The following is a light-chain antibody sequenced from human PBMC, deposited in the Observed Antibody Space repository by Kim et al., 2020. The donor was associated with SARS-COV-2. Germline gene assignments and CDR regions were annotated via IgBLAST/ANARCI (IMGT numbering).Light chain of an antibody. CDR2: HAS. V-gene: IGKV1-5*01. Sequence: ASVGDRVTITCRASQSISGWLAWYQQKPGKAPNLLIYHASTLQSGVPSRFSGSGSGTEFTLTITTLQPDDFATYYCQQYSTFQITFGQGTRLEIK. CDR3: QQYSTFQIT. J-gene: IGKJ5*01. CDR1: QSISGW.